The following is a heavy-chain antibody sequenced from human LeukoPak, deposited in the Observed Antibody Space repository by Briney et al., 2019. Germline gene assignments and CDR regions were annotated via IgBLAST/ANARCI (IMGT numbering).Heavy chain of an antibody. CDR2: IKSKNVGETT. CDR3: TTGHGNSGY. CDR1: GLTFGNAW. J-gene: IGHJ4*02. Sequence: GGSLRLSCVVSGLTFGNAWMSWVRQAPGKGLEWVVRIKSKNVGETTEYFAPVQSRFTISRDDSKNTLYLQMSSLQTEDTAVYYCTTGHGNSGYWGQGTLVTVS. D-gene: IGHD4-23*01. V-gene: IGHV3-15*01.